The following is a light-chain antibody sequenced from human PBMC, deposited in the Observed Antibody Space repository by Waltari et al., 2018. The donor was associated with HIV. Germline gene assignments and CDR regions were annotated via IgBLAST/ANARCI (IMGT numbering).Light chain of an antibody. CDR3: QQYLSAPFT. Sequence: DIVMTQSPDSLAVSLGERATIHCKSRQSVLYSSNNENYLAWYQQKPGQPPRLLIYWASTRESGVPDRFSGSGSGTDFTLTISSLQAEDVAIYYCQQYLSAPFTFGQGSKLEIK. V-gene: IGKV4-1*01. J-gene: IGKJ2*01. CDR2: WAS. CDR1: QSVLYSSNNENY.